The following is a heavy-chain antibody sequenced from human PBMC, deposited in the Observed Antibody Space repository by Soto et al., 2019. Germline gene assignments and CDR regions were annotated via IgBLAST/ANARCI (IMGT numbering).Heavy chain of an antibody. CDR1: GFTFSGSA. CDR2: IRSKANSYAT. Sequence: GGSLRLSCAASGFTFSGSAMHWVRQASGKGLEWVGRIRSKANSYATAYAASVKGRFTISSDDSKNTAYLQMNSLKTEDTAVYYCTRQGSSYGPPYYYMDVWGKGTTVTVSS. CDR3: TRQGSSYGPPYYYMDV. V-gene: IGHV3-73*01. J-gene: IGHJ6*03. D-gene: IGHD5-18*01.